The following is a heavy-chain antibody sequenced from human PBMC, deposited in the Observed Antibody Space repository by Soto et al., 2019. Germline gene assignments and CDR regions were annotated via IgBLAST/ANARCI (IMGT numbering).Heavy chain of an antibody. J-gene: IGHJ6*01. CDR3: AREGFCSSGSCALYSHDYFRLEV. Sequence: ASVSVSCKASGYTFTRYGMSWVRQAPGQGLEWMGWISAYNGNTNYEKKFQGRVTMTTDTSTRAVYMELRSLTSEDTAVYYYAREGFCSSGSCALYSHDYFRLEVWGGGTKDTV. CDR2: ISAYNGNT. D-gene: IGHD2-15*01. CDR1: GYTFTRYG. V-gene: IGHV1-18*01.